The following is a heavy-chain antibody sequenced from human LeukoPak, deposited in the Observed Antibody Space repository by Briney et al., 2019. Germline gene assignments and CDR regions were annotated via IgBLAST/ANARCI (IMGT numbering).Heavy chain of an antibody. D-gene: IGHD1-26*01. CDR2: IYYGGNT. CDR3: ARGGIYYHFDY. CDR1: GDSISSSNYY. Sequence: PSETLSLTCTVSGDSISSSNYYWGWIRQPPGKGLEWIASIYYGGNTYYKPSLKSRVTISVDTSRNQFSLKLSSVTAADTAVYFCARGGIYYHFDYWGQGTLVTVSS. V-gene: IGHV4-39*01. J-gene: IGHJ4*02.